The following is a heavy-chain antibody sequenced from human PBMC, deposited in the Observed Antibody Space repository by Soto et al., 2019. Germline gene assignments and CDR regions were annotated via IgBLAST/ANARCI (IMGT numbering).Heavy chain of an antibody. J-gene: IGHJ4*02. CDR1: GYTFTNYF. Sequence: QVHLVQSGAEVKKPGASVKVSCKASGYTFTNYFLHWVRQAPGQGLEWMGWIDPNSGDTNYSQKLHGRVTMTRDTSISTAYMELTRLRSDDTAVYLCARASTYGESDYWGQGTLVTVSS. V-gene: IGHV1-2*02. CDR2: IDPNSGDT. D-gene: IGHD3-10*01. CDR3: ARASTYGESDY.